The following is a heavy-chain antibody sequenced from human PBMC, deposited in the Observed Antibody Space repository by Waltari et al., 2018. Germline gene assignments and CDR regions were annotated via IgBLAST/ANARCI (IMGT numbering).Heavy chain of an antibody. CDR1: GFIFNNYW. Sequence: EVQLVESGGGLVQPGGSLRLSCAASGFIFNNYWMHWVRQAPGKGLVSVSHSKTKGSITNYPNSGKARFTITRDNAKNTLFLQMNSWRAEYTAVYYCVMYSTSFLGDCWGQGTLVTVSS. CDR2: SKTKGSIT. V-gene: IGHV3-74*01. J-gene: IGHJ4*02. CDR3: VMYSTSFLGDC. D-gene: IGHD6-13*01.